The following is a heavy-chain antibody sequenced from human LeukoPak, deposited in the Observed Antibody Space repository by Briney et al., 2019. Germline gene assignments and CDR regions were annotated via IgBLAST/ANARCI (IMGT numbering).Heavy chain of an antibody. CDR1: GGSISSYY. J-gene: IGHJ4*02. V-gene: IGHV4-59*12. Sequence: PSETLSLTCTVSGGSISSYYWSWIRQPPGKGLEWIGYIYYSGSTNYNPSLKSRVTISVDTSKNQFSLKLSSVTAADTAVYYCVRVLNSGWQGDLDYWGQGTLVTVS. CDR3: VRVLNSGWQGDLDY. D-gene: IGHD6-19*01. CDR2: IYYSGST.